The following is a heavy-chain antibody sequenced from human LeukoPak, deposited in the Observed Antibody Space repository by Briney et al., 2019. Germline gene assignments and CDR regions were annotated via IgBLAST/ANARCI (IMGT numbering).Heavy chain of an antibody. V-gene: IGHV3-49*04. CDR2: IRNKAYGGTT. CDR3: TRDGRPHCGGDCYLSSDY. D-gene: IGHD2-21*02. J-gene: IGHJ4*02. CDR1: GFTFGDYA. Sequence: PGGSLRLSCTASGFTFGDYAMSWVRQAPGKGLEWVGFIRNKAYGGTTEYAASVKGRFTISRDDSKSITYLQMNNLKTEDTAVYYCTRDGRPHCGGDCYLSSDYWGQGTLVTVSS.